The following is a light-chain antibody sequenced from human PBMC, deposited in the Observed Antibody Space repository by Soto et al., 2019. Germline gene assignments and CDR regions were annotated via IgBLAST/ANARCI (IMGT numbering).Light chain of an antibody. V-gene: IGLV2-14*01. CDR3: SSYTSSSTYV. CDR1: SSDVGGYHY. Sequence: QSALTQPASVSGSPGQSITISCTGTSSDVGGYHYVSWYQQYPGKAPKVMIYDVSNRPSGVSNRFSGSKSGTTASLTISGLQAEDEADYYCSSYTSSSTYVFRTGTKVTVL. J-gene: IGLJ1*01. CDR2: DVS.